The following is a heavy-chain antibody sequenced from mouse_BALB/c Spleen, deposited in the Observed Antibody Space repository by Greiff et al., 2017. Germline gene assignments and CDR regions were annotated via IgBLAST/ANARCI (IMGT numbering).Heavy chain of an antibody. V-gene: IGHV5-17*02. D-gene: IGHD2-4*01. CDR2: ISSGSSTI. Sequence: DVKLVESGGGLVQPGGSRKLSCAASGFTFSSFGMHWVRQAPEKGLEWVAYISSGSSTIYYADTVKGRFTISRDNPKNTLFLQMTSLRSEDTAMYYCARGPYDYDGAWFAYWGQGTLVTVSA. CDR3: ARGPYDYDGAWFAY. CDR1: GFTFSSFG. J-gene: IGHJ3*01.